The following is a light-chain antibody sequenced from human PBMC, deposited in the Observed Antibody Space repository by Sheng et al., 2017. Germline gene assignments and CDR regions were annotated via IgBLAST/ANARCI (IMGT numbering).Light chain of an antibody. V-gene: IGLV2-14*01. CDR1: TSDVGGYDY. J-gene: IGLJ2*01. CDR2: EVS. Sequence: QSALTQPASVSGSPGQSITISCTGTTSDVGGYDYVAWYQQHPGKAPKLIINEVSHRPSGISTRFSGSKSGNTASLTISGLRTEDEADYYCTSYTDTNTVIFGGGTKLTVL. CDR3: TSYTDTNTVI.